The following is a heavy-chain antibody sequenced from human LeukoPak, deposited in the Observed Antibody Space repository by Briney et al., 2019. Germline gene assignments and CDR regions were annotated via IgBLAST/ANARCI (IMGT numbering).Heavy chain of an antibody. CDR1: GFTFSTYS. CDR2: VSSSSKYI. D-gene: IGHD2-2*03. J-gene: IGHJ5*02. V-gene: IGHV3-21*01. Sequence: GGSLRLSCAASGFTFSTYSMNWVRQAPGRGLEWVSSVSSSSKYIYYADSVKGRFTISRDDAKNSLSLQMNSLRAEDTAVYYCARDLDIVVVPASWFYPWGQGTLVTVSS. CDR3: ARDLDIVVVPASWFYP.